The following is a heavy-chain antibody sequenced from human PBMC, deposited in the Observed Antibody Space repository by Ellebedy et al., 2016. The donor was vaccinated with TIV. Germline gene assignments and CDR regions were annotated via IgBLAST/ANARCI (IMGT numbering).Heavy chain of an antibody. Sequence: GESLKISCAASGFTFSSYSMNWVRQAPGKGLEWVSSISSSSSYIYYADSVKGRFTISRDNAKNSLYLRMNSLRAEDTAVYYCARDSYAATYYGMDVWGQGTTVTVSS. CDR3: ARDSYAATYYGMDV. V-gene: IGHV3-21*01. J-gene: IGHJ6*02. CDR2: ISSSSSYI. D-gene: IGHD1-26*01. CDR1: GFTFSSYS.